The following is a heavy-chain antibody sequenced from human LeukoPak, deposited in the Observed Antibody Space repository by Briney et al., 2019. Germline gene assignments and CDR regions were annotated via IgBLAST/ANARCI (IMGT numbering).Heavy chain of an antibody. CDR2: MNPNSGNT. CDR1: GYTFTSYD. Sequence: ASVKVSCKASGYTFTSYDINWVRQATGQGLEWMGWMNPNSGNTGYAQKFQGRVTITRNTSISTAYMELSSLRSEDTAVYYCAANLAVYYSGYDVVDAFDIWGQGTMVTVSS. CDR3: AANLAVYYSGYDVVDAFDI. D-gene: IGHD5-12*01. V-gene: IGHV1-8*03. J-gene: IGHJ3*02.